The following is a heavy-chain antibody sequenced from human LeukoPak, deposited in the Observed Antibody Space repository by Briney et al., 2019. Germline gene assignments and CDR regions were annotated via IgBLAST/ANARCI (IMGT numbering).Heavy chain of an antibody. Sequence: SETLSLTXAVYGGSFRGYYWSWIRQPPGKGLEWIGEINHSGSTNYNPSLKSRVTISVDTSKNQFSLKLSSVTAADTAVYYCARISVYGSGSYNPWGQGTLVTVSS. CDR1: GGSFRGYY. V-gene: IGHV4-34*01. J-gene: IGHJ5*02. D-gene: IGHD3-10*01. CDR3: ARISVYGSGSYNP. CDR2: INHSGST.